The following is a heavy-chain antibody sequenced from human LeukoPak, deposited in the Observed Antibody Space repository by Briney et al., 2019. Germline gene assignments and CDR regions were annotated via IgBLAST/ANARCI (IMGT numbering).Heavy chain of an antibody. CDR3: AKEIGYYDILTGYHYYGMDV. CDR2: ISGSGGST. V-gene: IGHV3-23*01. D-gene: IGHD3-9*01. Sequence: GGSLRLSCAASGFTFSSYAMSWVRQAPGKGLEWVSAISGSGGSTYYADSVKGRFTISRDNSKNTLYLQMNSLRAEDTAVYYCAKEIGYYDILTGYHYYGMDVWGQGTTVTVS. J-gene: IGHJ6*02. CDR1: GFTFSSYA.